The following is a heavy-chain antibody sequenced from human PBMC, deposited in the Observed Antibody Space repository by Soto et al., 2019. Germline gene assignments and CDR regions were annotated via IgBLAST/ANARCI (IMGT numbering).Heavy chain of an antibody. CDR3: AKHRGTGPFYFEN. J-gene: IGHJ4*02. V-gene: IGHV3-48*03. Sequence: PVGSLRLSCAASGFTFSSYEMNWVRQAPGKGLEWVSYITTSGSTIYYADSVKGRFTISRDNAKNSLYLQMNSLRAEDTAVYYCAKHRGTGPFYFENWGQGTLVTVSS. CDR1: GFTFSSYE. CDR2: ITTSGSTI. D-gene: IGHD2-8*02.